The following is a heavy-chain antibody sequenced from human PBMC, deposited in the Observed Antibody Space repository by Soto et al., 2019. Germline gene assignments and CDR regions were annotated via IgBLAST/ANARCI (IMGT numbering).Heavy chain of an antibody. CDR1: GYTFTSYY. Sequence: ASVKVSCKASGYTFTSYYMHWVRQAPGQGLEWMGIINPSGGSASYAQKFQGRVTMTRDTSTSTVYMELSSLRSEDTAVYYCARDGASGYYDSSGYYFRYYYYGMDVWGEGTTVTVSS. V-gene: IGHV1-46*01. CDR3: ARDGASGYYDSSGYYFRYYYYGMDV. D-gene: IGHD3-22*01. J-gene: IGHJ6*04. CDR2: INPSGGSA.